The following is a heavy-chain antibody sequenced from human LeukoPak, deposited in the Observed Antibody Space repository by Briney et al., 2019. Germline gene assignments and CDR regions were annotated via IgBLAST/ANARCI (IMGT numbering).Heavy chain of an antibody. CDR3: ASRRVGSSSPRSFDY. V-gene: IGHV1-2*02. CDR2: INPNSGGT. J-gene: IGHJ4*02. D-gene: IGHD6-13*01. CDR1: GYTFTVYY. Sequence: ASVKVSCKASGYTFTVYYMHWMRQAPGQGLEWMGWINPNSGGTNYAQQFQGRVTMTRDTSISTAYMELSSLRSEDTAVYYCASRRVGSSSPRSFDYWGQGTLVTVSS.